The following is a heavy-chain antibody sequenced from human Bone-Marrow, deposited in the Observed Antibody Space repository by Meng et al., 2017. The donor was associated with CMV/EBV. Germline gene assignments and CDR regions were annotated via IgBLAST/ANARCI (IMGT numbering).Heavy chain of an antibody. CDR2: ISSSSSYI. CDR3: ARDTRELLPDWYFDL. J-gene: IGHJ2*01. CDR1: GFTFSSYS. V-gene: IGHV3-21*01. Sequence: GESLKISCAASGFTFSSYSMNWVRQAPGKGLEWVSSISSSSSYIYYADSVKGRFTISRDNAKNSLYLQMNSLRAEDTAVYYCARDTRELLPDWYFDLWGRGTLVTGSS. D-gene: IGHD1-26*01.